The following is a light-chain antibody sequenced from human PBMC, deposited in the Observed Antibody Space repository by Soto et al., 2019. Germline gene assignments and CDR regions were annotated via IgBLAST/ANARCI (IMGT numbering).Light chain of an antibody. CDR3: CSYAGRYSYV. V-gene: IGLV2-11*01. J-gene: IGLJ1*01. CDR1: STDIGRYDY. CDR2: DVT. Sequence: QSVLTQPRSVSGSPGQSVTISCTGTSTDIGRYDYVSWYQQHPDKAPKLMIYDVTERPSGVPGRFSASKSGNTASLTISGLQADDEADYYCCSYAGRYSYVFGSGTKLTVL.